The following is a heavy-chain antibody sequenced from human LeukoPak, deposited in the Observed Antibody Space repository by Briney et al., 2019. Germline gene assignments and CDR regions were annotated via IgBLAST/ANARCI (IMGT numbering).Heavy chain of an antibody. Sequence: GGSLRLSCAASGFTFSSYSLNWVRQAPGKGLEWVSYISSSSSTIYYADSVKGRFTISRDNAKNSLHLQMNSLRAEDTAVYYCARDLDENYYYYMDVWGKGTTVTVSS. J-gene: IGHJ6*03. V-gene: IGHV3-48*04. CDR1: GFTFSSYS. CDR3: ARDLDENYYYYMDV. D-gene: IGHD3/OR15-3a*01. CDR2: ISSSSSTI.